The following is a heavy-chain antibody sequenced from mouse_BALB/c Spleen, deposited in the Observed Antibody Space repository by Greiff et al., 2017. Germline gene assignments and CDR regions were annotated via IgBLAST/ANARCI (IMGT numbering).Heavy chain of an antibody. J-gene: IGHJ2*01. CDR2: ISYSGST. V-gene: IGHV3-8*02. CDR1: GDSITSGY. CDR3: ARRGYGNYPYYFDY. Sequence: EVQLQQSGPSLVKPSQTLSLTCSVTGDSITSGYWNWIRKFPGNKLEYMGYISYSGSTYYNPSLKSRISITRDTSKNQYYLQLNSVTTEDTATYYCARRGYGNYPYYFDYWGQGTTLTFSS. D-gene: IGHD2-1*01.